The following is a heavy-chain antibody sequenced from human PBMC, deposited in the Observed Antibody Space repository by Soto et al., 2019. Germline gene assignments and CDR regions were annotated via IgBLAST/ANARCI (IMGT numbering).Heavy chain of an antibody. CDR1: GYTFSNYG. V-gene: IGHV1-18*01. CDR2: IYIDDT. CDR3: AKDRNWNLDY. D-gene: IGHD1-1*01. J-gene: IGHJ4*02. Sequence: ASVKVSCKASGYTFSNYGFSWVRQAPGQGLEWMGWIYIDDTKYAQNLQGRVTMTTDTSTSTIYMELRSLRSDDTAVYYCAKDRNWNLDYWGQGTLVTVSS.